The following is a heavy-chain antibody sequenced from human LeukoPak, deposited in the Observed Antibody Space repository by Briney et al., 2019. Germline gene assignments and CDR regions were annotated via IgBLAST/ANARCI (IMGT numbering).Heavy chain of an antibody. V-gene: IGHV6-1*01. Sequence: SQTLSLTCAISGDSVSSNSAAWNWIRQSPSRGLEWLGRTYCRSKWHNDYAVSVKSRITINPDTSKNQFSLQLNSVTPEDTAVYYCAGDSVVVAATGTYYYGMDVWGQGTTVTVSS. J-gene: IGHJ6*02. CDR2: TYCRSKWHN. D-gene: IGHD2-15*01. CDR1: GDSVSSNSAA. CDR3: AGDSVVVAATGTYYYGMDV.